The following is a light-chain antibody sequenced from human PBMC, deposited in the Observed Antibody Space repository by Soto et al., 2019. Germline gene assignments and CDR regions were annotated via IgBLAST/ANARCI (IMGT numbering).Light chain of an antibody. V-gene: IGKV1-8*01. J-gene: IGKJ1*01. CDR1: QGISSY. CDR3: QQYYSYPTT. CDR2: AAS. Sequence: AIRMSQSPSSLSASTGDRVTITCRASQGISSYLAWYQQKPGKAPKLLIYAASTLQSGVPSRFSGSGSGTDFTLTISCLQSEDFATYYCQQYYSYPTTFGQRTKVDIK.